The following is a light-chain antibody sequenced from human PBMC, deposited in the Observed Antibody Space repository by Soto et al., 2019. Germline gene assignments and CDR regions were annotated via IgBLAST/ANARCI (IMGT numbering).Light chain of an antibody. CDR1: QSVSTS. V-gene: IGKV1-5*03. CDR3: QQYNSYRT. CDR2: QAS. Sequence: DIQMTQSPSTLSASVGDRVTITCRASQSVSTSLAWYQQNPGKAPKLLFYQASSLESGVPSRFSGSGSGTEFTLTISSLQPDDFATYYCQQYNSYRTFGQGTKV. J-gene: IGKJ1*01.